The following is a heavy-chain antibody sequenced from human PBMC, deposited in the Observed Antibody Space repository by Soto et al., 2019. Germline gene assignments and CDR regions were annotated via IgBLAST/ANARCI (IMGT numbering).Heavy chain of an antibody. CDR3: AKDHIVVVTAIMDY. CDR1: GGIVRSSG. D-gene: IGHD2-21*02. Sequence: GALRLSGEGSGGIVRSSGSNWVRQNVGKGLEWVSYISSSGTTIYYADSVKGRFTISRDNAKNSLYLQMNSLRAEDTDVYYCAKDHIVVVTAIMDYWGQGTLVPVSS. J-gene: IGHJ4*02. CDR2: ISSSGTTI. V-gene: IGHV3-48*03.